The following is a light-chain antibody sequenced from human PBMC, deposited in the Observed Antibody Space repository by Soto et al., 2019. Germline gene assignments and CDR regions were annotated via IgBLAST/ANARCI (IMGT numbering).Light chain of an antibody. V-gene: IGLV2-14*03. CDR3: TSWTTSTTMI. CDR1: RSDIGAYNF. Sequence: QSALTQPASVSGSPGQSITISCTGTRSDIGAYNFVSWYQQHPGEVPKLILYDVNVRPSGVSNRFSGSKSGNTASLTISGLQAEDEADYYCTSWTTSTTMIFGGGTKLTLL. CDR2: DVN. J-gene: IGLJ2*01.